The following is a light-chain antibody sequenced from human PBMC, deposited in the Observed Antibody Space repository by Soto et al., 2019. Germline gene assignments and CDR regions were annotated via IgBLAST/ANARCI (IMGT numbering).Light chain of an antibody. V-gene: IGKV3-15*01. Sequence: EIVMTQSPATLSVSPGERATLSCRASQSVSRNLAWYQQKPGQAPRLLIYGASTRATGIPARFSGSGSGTEFTLTISSLQSEDFAVYYCQQYNNWPRTFGQGTRLEI. CDR1: QSVSRN. CDR3: QQYNNWPRT. CDR2: GAS. J-gene: IGKJ5*01.